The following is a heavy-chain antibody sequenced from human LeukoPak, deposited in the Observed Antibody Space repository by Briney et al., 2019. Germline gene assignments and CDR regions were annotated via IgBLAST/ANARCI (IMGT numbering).Heavy chain of an antibody. CDR2: INWDGSTT. D-gene: IGHD6-19*01. V-gene: IGHV3-20*04. CDR1: GFTFDDYA. Sequence: GGSLRLSCAASGFTFDDYAMNWVRQAPGKGLEWVSGINWDGSTTGYVDSVKGRFTISRDNAKNSLYLQMNSLRAEDTALYYCARDRSIAVDVGVDYWGQGTLVTVSS. CDR3: ARDRSIAVDVGVDY. J-gene: IGHJ4*02.